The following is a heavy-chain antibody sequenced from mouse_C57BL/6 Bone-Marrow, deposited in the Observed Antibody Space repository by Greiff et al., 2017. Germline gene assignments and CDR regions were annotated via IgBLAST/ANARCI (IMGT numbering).Heavy chain of an antibody. CDR3: ARRGMPYYNAKDY. D-gene: IGHD2-10*02. V-gene: IGHV1-59*01. Sequence: QVQLQQPGAELVRPGTSVKLSCKASGYTFTSYWMHWVKQRPGQGLEWIGVIDPSDSYTNYNQKFKGKATLTVDKSSSTAYMQLSSLTSEDSAVYYCARRGMPYYNAKDYWGQGTSVTVSS. CDR1: GYTFTSYW. CDR2: IDPSDSYT. J-gene: IGHJ4*01.